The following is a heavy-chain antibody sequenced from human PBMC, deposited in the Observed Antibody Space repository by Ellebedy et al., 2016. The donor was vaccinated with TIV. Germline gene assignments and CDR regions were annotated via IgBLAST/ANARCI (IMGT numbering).Heavy chain of an antibody. J-gene: IGHJ6*02. V-gene: IGHV1-46*01. CDR2: INPTAGST. Sequence: AASVKVSCKASGYTFTSYYMHWVRQAPGQGLEWMGIINPTAGSTSSSQKFQGRVTMTSDTSTRTVYMELSSLRSEDTAVYSCARAPSVNPHMDVWGQGTTVTVSS. CDR3: ARAPSVNPHMDV. CDR1: GYTFTSYY. D-gene: IGHD1-14*01.